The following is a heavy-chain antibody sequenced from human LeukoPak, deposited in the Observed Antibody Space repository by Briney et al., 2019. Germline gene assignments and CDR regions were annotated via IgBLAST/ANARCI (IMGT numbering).Heavy chain of an antibody. CDR1: GGSISSYY. J-gene: IGHJ5*02. CDR3: ARAEGGDFWSGRNWFDP. CDR2: IYYSGST. V-gene: IGHV4-59*01. Sequence: PSETLSLTCTVSGGSISSYYWSWIRQPPGKGLEWIGYIYYSGSTNYNPSLKSRVTISVDTSKNQFSLKPSSVTAADTAVYYCARAEGGDFWSGRNWFDPWGQGTLVTVSS. D-gene: IGHD3-3*01.